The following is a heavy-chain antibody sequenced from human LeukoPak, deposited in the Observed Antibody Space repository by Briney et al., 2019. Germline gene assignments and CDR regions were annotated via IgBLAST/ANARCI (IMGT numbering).Heavy chain of an antibody. J-gene: IGHJ5*02. D-gene: IGHD2-15*01. CDR2: INPNSGGT. Sequence: GASVKVSCKASGYTFTGYYMHWVRQAPGQGLEWMGWINPNSGGTNYAQKFQGRVTMTRDTSISTAYMELSSLRSEDTAVYYCARGAPGGVVVVAAINWFDPWGQGTLVTVSS. V-gene: IGHV1-2*02. CDR1: GYTFTGYY. CDR3: ARGAPGGVVVVAAINWFDP.